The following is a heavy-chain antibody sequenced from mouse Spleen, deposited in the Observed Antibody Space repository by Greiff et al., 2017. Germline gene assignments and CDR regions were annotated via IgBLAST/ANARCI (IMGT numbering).Heavy chain of an antibody. CDR3: ARHEGVPAWFAY. CDR1: GFSLTSYG. V-gene: IGHV2-6-1*01. Sequence: VQLQQSGPGLVAPSQSLSITCTISGFSLTSYGVHWVRQPPGKGLEWLVVIWSDGSTTYNSALKSRLSISKDNSKSQVFLKMNSLQTDDTAMYYCARHEGVPAWFAYWGQGTLVTVSA. J-gene: IGHJ3*01. CDR2: IWSDGST. D-gene: IGHD2-14*01.